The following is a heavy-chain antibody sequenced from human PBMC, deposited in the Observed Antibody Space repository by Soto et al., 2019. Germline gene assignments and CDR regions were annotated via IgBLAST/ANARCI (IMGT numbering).Heavy chain of an antibody. CDR2: INPNTGKT. V-gene: IGHV1-8*01. CDR3: ARDQSWHDLVWWFNP. J-gene: IGHJ5*02. Sequence: ASVKVSCKASGYTFTNYDINWVRQATGQGPEWMGWINPNTGKTGYAQKFQGRVTMTRNTSTGTAYMELTRLTSEDAAVYYCARDQSWHDLVWWFNPWGQGTLVTVSS. D-gene: IGHD1-1*01. CDR1: GYTFTNYD.